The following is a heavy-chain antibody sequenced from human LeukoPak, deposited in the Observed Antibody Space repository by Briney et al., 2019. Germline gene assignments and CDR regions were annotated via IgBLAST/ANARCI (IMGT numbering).Heavy chain of an antibody. J-gene: IGHJ4*02. V-gene: IGHV1-18*01. Sequence: ASVKVSCKASGYTFTSYGISWVRQAPGQGLEWMGWISACNGNTNYAQKLQGRVTMTTDTSTSTAYMELRSLRSDDTAVYYCARVEAGREPGICDYWGQGTLVTVSS. CDR1: GYTFTSYG. D-gene: IGHD1-26*01. CDR3: ARVEAGREPGICDY. CDR2: ISACNGNT.